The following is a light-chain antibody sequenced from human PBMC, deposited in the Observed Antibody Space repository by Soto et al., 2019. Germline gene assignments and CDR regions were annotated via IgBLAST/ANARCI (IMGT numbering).Light chain of an antibody. J-gene: IGKJ1*01. Sequence: EIVMTQSPATLSVSPGERATLSCRASPSVGSNLAWYQQKPGQAPRLLIYGASTRATGIPARFSGSGSGTESTLTISSLPSEDFAIHFCQEDNNWPPDRTFGQGTKVEIK. CDR3: QEDNNWPPDRT. V-gene: IGKV3-15*01. CDR1: PSVGSN. CDR2: GAS.